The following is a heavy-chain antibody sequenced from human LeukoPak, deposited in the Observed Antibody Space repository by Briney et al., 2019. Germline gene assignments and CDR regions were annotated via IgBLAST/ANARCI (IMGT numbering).Heavy chain of an antibody. D-gene: IGHD3-16*02. CDR2: IKSKTDGGTT. CDR1: GFTFSSAW. V-gene: IGHV3-15*01. Sequence: PGGSLRLSCAASGFTFSSAWMSWVRQAPGKGLEWVGRIKSKTDGGTTDYAAPVKDRFSISRDDSKNTLYLQMNSLKTEDTAVYYCTTTLMFGGVIVIDYWGQGTLVTVSS. CDR3: TTTLMFGGVIVIDY. J-gene: IGHJ4*02.